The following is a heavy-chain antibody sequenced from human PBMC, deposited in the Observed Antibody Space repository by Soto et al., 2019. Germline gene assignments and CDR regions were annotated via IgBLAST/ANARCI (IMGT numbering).Heavy chain of an antibody. D-gene: IGHD6-13*01. V-gene: IGHV1-2*02. Sequence: ASVKVSCKASGYTFTGYYMHWVRQAPGQGLEWMGWINPNSGGTNYAQKFQGRVTMTRDTSISTAYMELSRLRSDDTAVYYCARAGSYSSQPLPSAGDFDYWGQGTLVTVSS. CDR1: GYTFTGYY. CDR2: INPNSGGT. CDR3: ARAGSYSSQPLPSAGDFDY. J-gene: IGHJ4*02.